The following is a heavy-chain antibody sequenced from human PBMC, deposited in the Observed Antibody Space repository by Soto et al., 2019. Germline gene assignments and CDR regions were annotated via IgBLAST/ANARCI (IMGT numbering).Heavy chain of an antibody. CDR1: GYTFTSYC. J-gene: IGHJ5*02. V-gene: IGHV1-18*01. CDR3: ATSRVEYYYDSSGYYYGGWFDP. Sequence: QVQLVQSGAEVKKPGASVKVSCKASGYTFTSYCISWVRQAPGQGLDWMGWISAYNGNTNYAQKLQGRVTMTTDTSTSTAYMALRSLRSDDTAVYYCATSRVEYYYDSSGYYYGGWFDPWGQRNLVTVSS. CDR2: ISAYNGNT. D-gene: IGHD3-22*01.